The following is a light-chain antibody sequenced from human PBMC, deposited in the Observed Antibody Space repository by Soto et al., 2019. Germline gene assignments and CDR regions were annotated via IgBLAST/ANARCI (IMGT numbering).Light chain of an antibody. CDR2: GAS. V-gene: IGKV1-39*01. J-gene: IGKJ5*01. CDR3: QQSSRTPIT. Sequence: DIQMTQSPSSLSAPVGDRVTITCRASQNIKKYLNWYQQKPGEAPTLLIYGASSLQSGVPSRFSGSGSGTDFTLAINSLQPEDFATYYCQQSSRTPITFGQGTRLEIK. CDR1: QNIKKY.